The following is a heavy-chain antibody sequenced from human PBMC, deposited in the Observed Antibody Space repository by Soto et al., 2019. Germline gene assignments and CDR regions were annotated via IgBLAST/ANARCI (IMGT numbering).Heavy chain of an antibody. Sequence: SVKVSCKASGGTFSSYAISWVRQAPGQGLEWMGGIIPIFGTANYAQKFQGRVTITADESTSTAYMELSSLRSEDTAVYYCASWSLGSGSSRASSCWGQGTLVTVAS. CDR1: GGTFSSYA. J-gene: IGHJ4*02. CDR2: IIPIFGTA. V-gene: IGHV1-69*13. CDR3: ASWSLGSGSSRASSC. D-gene: IGHD1-26*01.